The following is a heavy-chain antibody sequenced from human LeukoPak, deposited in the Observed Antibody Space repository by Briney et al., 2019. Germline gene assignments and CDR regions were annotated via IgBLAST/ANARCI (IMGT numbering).Heavy chain of an antibody. CDR3: ASQYYYDSSGYSYYYGMDV. D-gene: IGHD3-22*01. CDR2: IYYSGST. Sequence: SETLSLTCAVYGGSFSGYYWSWIRQPPGKGLEWIGYIYYSGSTNYNPSLKSRVTISVDTSKNQFSLKLSSVTAADTAVYYCASQYYYDSSGYSYYYGMDVWGQGTTVTVSS. V-gene: IGHV4-59*08. J-gene: IGHJ6*02. CDR1: GGSFSGYY.